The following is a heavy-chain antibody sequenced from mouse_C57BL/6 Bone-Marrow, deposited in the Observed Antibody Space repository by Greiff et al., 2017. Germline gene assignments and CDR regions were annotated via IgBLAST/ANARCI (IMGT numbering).Heavy chain of an antibody. D-gene: IGHD1-1*01. CDR1: GYTFTDYY. CDR3: ARGDSLITTVVATDYAMDY. Sequence: ESGAELVRPGASVKLSCKASGYTFTDYYINWVKQRPGQGLEWIARIYPGSGNTYYNEKFKGKATLTAEKSSSTAYMQLSSLTSEDSAVYFCARGDSLITTVVATDYAMDYWGQGTSVTVSS. J-gene: IGHJ4*01. V-gene: IGHV1-76*01. CDR2: IYPGSGNT.